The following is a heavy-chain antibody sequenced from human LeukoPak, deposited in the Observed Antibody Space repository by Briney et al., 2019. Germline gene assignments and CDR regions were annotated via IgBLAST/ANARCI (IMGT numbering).Heavy chain of an antibody. Sequence: NSSETLSLTCTGSGGSISSGGYYWSWIRQHPGKGLEWIGYIYYSGSTYYNPSLKSRVTISVDTSTNQFSLKLSSVTAADTAVYYCARGPEGSSSSDFDYWCQGTLVTVSS. CDR3: ARGPEGSSSSDFDY. V-gene: IGHV4-31*03. CDR1: GGSISSGGYY. D-gene: IGHD6-6*01. J-gene: IGHJ4*02. CDR2: IYYSGST.